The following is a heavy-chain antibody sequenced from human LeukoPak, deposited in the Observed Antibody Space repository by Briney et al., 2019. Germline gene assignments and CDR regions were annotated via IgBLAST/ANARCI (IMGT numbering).Heavy chain of an antibody. Sequence: GGSLRLSCAASGFTFDDYAMHWVRQAPGKGLEWVSIISGDGVSICYADSVKGRFTISRDNAKNSLYLQMNSLRAEDTAVYYCARGVYSYGDFDYWGQGTLVTVSS. D-gene: IGHD5-18*01. CDR1: GFTFDDYA. CDR3: ARGVYSYGDFDY. V-gene: IGHV3-9*01. J-gene: IGHJ4*02. CDR2: ISGDGVSI.